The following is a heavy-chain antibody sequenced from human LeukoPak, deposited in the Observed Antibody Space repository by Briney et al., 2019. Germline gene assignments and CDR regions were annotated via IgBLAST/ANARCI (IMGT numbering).Heavy chain of an antibody. D-gene: IGHD5-18*01. Sequence: PGGSLRLSCAASGFTFSSYAMSWVRQAPGKGLEWVSTIRGSGGSTFYADSVKGRFTISRDNSKNTLYLQMNSLRAEDTAVFYCAKRTHVDTAMVFEYYFDYWGQGTLVTVSS. CDR2: IRGSGGST. CDR1: GFTFSSYA. CDR3: AKRTHVDTAMVFEYYFDY. V-gene: IGHV3-23*01. J-gene: IGHJ4*02.